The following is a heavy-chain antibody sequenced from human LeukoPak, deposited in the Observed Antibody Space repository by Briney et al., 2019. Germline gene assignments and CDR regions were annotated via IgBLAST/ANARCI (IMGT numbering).Heavy chain of an antibody. Sequence: GGSLRLSCAASGFTFSSYAIHWVHQAPGKGLDWVSTISGPGGSTYYADSVKGRFTISRDNSRNTVYLQMNSLRAEDTALYYCAKDLEGAIYYFDYWGQGTLVTVSS. J-gene: IGHJ4*02. CDR3: AKDLEGAIYYFDY. D-gene: IGHD1-26*01. V-gene: IGHV3-23*01. CDR2: ISGPGGST. CDR1: GFTFSSYA.